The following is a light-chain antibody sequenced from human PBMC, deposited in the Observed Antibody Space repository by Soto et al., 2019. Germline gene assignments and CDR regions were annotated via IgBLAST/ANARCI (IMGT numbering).Light chain of an antibody. Sequence: DIQMTQAPSSVSASVGDRVTITCRASQTISSWLAWYQQKPGKAPKLLIYKASTLESGVPSRFSGSGSGTEFTLTISSLQPDDFATYYCQQYNTISLLTFGGGTKGDIK. V-gene: IGKV1-5*03. CDR1: QTISSW. CDR2: KAS. J-gene: IGKJ4*01. CDR3: QQYNTISLLT.